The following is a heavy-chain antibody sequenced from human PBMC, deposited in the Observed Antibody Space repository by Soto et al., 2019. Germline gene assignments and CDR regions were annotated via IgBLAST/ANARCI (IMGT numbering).Heavy chain of an antibody. D-gene: IGHD3-22*01. CDR1: GFTVSSNY. Sequence: HPGGSLRLSCAASGFTVSSNYMSWVRQAPGKGLEWVSYISYSSSTIYYADSVKGRFTISRDNAKNSLYLQMNSLRDEDTAVYYCARERGFYYDSSYFDYWGQGTLVTVSS. CDR2: ISYSSSTI. J-gene: IGHJ4*02. V-gene: IGHV3-48*02. CDR3: ARERGFYYDSSYFDY.